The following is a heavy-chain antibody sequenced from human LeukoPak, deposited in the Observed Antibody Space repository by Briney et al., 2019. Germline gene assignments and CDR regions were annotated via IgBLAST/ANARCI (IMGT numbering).Heavy chain of an antibody. CDR1: GFTFSSYW. CDR3: ARDHSSSQNWCDY. V-gene: IGHV3-7*01. CDR2: IKQDGSEK. J-gene: IGHJ4*02. D-gene: IGHD6-13*01. Sequence: PGGSLRLSCAASGFTFSSYWMSWVRQAPGKGLEWVANIKQDGSEKYYVDSVKGRFTISRDNAKNSLYLQMNSLRAEDTAVYYCARDHSSSQNWCDYWGQGTLVTVSS.